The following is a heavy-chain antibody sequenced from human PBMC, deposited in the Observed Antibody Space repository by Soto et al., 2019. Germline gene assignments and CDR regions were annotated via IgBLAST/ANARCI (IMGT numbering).Heavy chain of an antibody. CDR3: TTDPSCCDRQYYFDY. Sequence: PGGSLRLSCAASGFTFSNAWMSWVRQAPGKGLEWVGRIKSKTDGGTTDYAAPVKGRFTISRDDSKNTLYLQMNSLKTEDTAVYYCTTDPSCCDRQYYFDYWGQGTLVTVSS. J-gene: IGHJ4*02. V-gene: IGHV3-15*01. D-gene: IGHD2-21*01. CDR2: IKSKTDGGTT. CDR1: GFTFSNAW.